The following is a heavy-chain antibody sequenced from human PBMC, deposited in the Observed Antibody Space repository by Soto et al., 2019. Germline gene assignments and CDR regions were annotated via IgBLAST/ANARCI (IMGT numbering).Heavy chain of an antibody. Sequence: TLSLTCTVSGGSISSSSYYWGWIRQPPGKGLEWIGSIYYSGSTYYNPSLKSRVTISVDTSKNQFSLKLSSVTAADTAVYYCASFYDSSGLIGLGDYYGMDVWGQGTTVTVSS. CDR3: ASFYDSSGLIGLGDYYGMDV. D-gene: IGHD3-22*01. CDR1: GGSISSSSYY. CDR2: IYYSGST. V-gene: IGHV4-39*01. J-gene: IGHJ6*02.